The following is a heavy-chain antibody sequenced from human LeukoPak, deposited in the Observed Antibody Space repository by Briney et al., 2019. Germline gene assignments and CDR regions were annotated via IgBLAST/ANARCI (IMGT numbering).Heavy chain of an antibody. D-gene: IGHD3-3*01. Sequence: GASVKVSCKASGYTFTGYYMHWVRQATGQGLEWMGWMNPNSGNTGYAQKFQGRVTMTRNTSISTAYMELSSLRSEDTAVYYCVRIPVKYYDFWSGSYFFDYWGQGALVTVSS. J-gene: IGHJ4*02. V-gene: IGHV1-8*02. CDR2: MNPNSGNT. CDR3: VRIPVKYYDFWSGSYFFDY. CDR1: GYTFTGYY.